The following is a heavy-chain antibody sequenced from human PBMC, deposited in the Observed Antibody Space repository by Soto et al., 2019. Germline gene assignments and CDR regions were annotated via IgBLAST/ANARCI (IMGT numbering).Heavy chain of an antibody. Sequence: ETLSLACPVSGGSINDFYWSWIRQPPGKGLEWIGYIYYSGSTDYNPSLKGRVTISVDTSKNQFSLKLRSVTAADTAVYYCARVGGVAARTFDYWGQGTLVTVYS. V-gene: IGHV4-59*01. CDR1: GGSINDFY. CDR2: IYYSGST. D-gene: IGHD6-6*01. J-gene: IGHJ4*02. CDR3: ARVGGVAARTFDY.